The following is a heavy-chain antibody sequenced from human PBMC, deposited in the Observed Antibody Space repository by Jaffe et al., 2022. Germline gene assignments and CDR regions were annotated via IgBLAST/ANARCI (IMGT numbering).Heavy chain of an antibody. J-gene: IGHJ3*02. CDR1: GGSFSGYY. V-gene: IGHV4-34*01. CDR3: ARGVGSRHDAFDI. Sequence: QVQLQQWGAGLLKPSETLSLTCAVYGGSFSGYYWSWIRQPPGKGLEWIGEINHSGSTNYNPSLKSRVTISVDTSKNQFSLKLSSVTAADTAVYYCARGVGSRHDAFDIWGQGTMVTVSS. CDR2: INHSGST.